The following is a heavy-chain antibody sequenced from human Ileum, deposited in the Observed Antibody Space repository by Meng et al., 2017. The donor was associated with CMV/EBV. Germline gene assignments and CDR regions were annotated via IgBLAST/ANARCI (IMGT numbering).Heavy chain of an antibody. Sequence: GESLKISCATSGFTFNDHWMHWVRQAPGKGLVWVSIIYGDASGTIYADSVKGRFTISRDNSKRTVYLQMNSLRAEDTAVYFCVKDTTPDSRFNFDHWGQGTLVTVSS. CDR3: VKDTTPDSRFNFDH. J-gene: IGHJ4*02. V-gene: IGHV3-NL1*01. D-gene: IGHD1-1*01. CDR2: IYGDASGT. CDR1: GFTFNDHW.